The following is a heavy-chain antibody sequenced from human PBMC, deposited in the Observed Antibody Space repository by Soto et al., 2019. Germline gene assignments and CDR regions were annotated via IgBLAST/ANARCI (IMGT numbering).Heavy chain of an antibody. J-gene: IGHJ5*02. CDR2: VHPKTGDT. CDR1: GYTFSGYY. Sequence: ASVKVSFKASGYTFSGYYVHWVRQAPGQGLEWMGRVHPKTGDTEYAQKFQGRVTMTSDTSISTAYMDLRRLRSNDTAVFYCARRGGTYLGTGDLWGQGTMVTVYS. D-gene: IGHD1-26*01. V-gene: IGHV1-2*02. CDR3: ARRGGTYLGTGDL.